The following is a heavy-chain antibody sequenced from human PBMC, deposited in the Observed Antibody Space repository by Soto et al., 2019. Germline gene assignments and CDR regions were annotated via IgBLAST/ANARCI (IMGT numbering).Heavy chain of an antibody. J-gene: IGHJ4*02. CDR1: GFTFSNYA. CDR2: ISYDGRDK. Sequence: AGGSLRLSCVASGFTFSNYAMHWVRQAPGEGLEWVAVISYDGRDKHHADSVKGRFTISRDNSKNTLYLLMNSLRPEDTAVYYCAKDRTPVADYYFDYWGQGTLVTVSS. CDR3: AKDRTPVADYYFDY. V-gene: IGHV3-30*18. D-gene: IGHD6-19*01.